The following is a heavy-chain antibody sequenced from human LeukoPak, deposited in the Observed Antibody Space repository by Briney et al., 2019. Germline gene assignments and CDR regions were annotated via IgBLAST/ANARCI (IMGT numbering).Heavy chain of an antibody. CDR2: ISWNSGSI. CDR1: GFTFDDYA. J-gene: IGHJ4*02. D-gene: IGHD3-3*01. Sequence: GGSLRLSGAASGFTFDDYAMHWVRQAPGKGLEWVSGISWNSGSIGYADSVKGRFTISRDNAKNSLYLQMNSLRAEDTALYYCAKDIGAYDFWSGHFDYWGQGTLVTVSS. CDR3: AKDIGAYDFWSGHFDY. V-gene: IGHV3-9*01.